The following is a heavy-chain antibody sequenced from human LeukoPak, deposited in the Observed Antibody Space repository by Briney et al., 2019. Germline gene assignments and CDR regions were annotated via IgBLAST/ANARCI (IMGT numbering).Heavy chain of an antibody. J-gene: IGHJ4*02. D-gene: IGHD6-19*01. CDR2: IYYSGST. CDR1: GGSISSSSYS. CDR3: ARAVSGIGLDY. V-gene: IGHV4-39*02. Sequence: SETLSLTCTVSGGSISSSSYSWDWIRQPPGKGLEWIGSIYYSGSTYYNPSLKSRVTISVDTSKNHFSLKVSSVTAADTAVYFCARAVSGIGLDYWGQEILVTVSS.